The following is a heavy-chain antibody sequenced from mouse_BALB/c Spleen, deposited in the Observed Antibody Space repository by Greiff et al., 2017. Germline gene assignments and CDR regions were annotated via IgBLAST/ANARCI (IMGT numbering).Heavy chain of an antibody. V-gene: IGHV1-66*01. J-gene: IGHJ4*01. CDR1: GYSFTSYY. CDR2: IFPGSGNT. CDR3: ARGDYYAMDY. Sequence: VKVVESGPELVKPGASVKISCKASGYSFTSYYIHWVKQRPGQGLEWIGWIFPGSGNTKYNEKFKGKATLTADTSSSTAYMQLSSLTSEDSAVYFCARGDYYAMDYWGQGTSVTVSS.